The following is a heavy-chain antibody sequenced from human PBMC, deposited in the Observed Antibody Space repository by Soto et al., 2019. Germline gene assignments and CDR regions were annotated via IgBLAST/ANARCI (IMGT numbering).Heavy chain of an antibody. J-gene: IGHJ3*01. D-gene: IGHD3-22*01. CDR3: ARDQLYYNDISGRPLNAFDV. CDR1: GFTFSDHY. CDR2: IGLGSSTK. V-gene: IGHV3-48*01. Sequence: PGGSLRLSCAASGFTFSDHYMDWVRQAPGKGLEWVSYIGLGSSTKYYADSVEGRFTISRDNAKNSLYLQMNSLRAEDTAVYYCARDQLYYNDISGRPLNAFDVWGQGTMLTVS.